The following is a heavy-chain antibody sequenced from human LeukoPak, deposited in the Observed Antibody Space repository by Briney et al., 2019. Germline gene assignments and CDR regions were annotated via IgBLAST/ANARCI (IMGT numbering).Heavy chain of an antibody. Sequence: GESLKISCKGSGYSFTTYWIGWVRQMPGKGLEWMGIIYPGDSDTRYSPSFQGQVTISADKSISTAYLQWSSLKASDTAMYYCARSDYYDSSGYYLSLNFDYWDQGTLVTVSS. V-gene: IGHV5-51*01. D-gene: IGHD3-22*01. CDR2: IYPGDSDT. J-gene: IGHJ4*02. CDR3: ARSDYYDSSGYYLSLNFDY. CDR1: GYSFTTYW.